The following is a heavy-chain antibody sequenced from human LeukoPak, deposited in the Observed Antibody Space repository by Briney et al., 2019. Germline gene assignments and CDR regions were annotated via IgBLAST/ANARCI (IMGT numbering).Heavy chain of an antibody. CDR2: ISGSGGAT. V-gene: IGHV3-23*01. CDR1: GFTSNNYA. J-gene: IGHJ4*02. D-gene: IGHD3-22*01. Sequence: PGGSLRLSCAASGFTSNNYAMSWVRQAPGKGLEWVSAISGSGGATYYADSVKGRFTISRDNSKNTLYLQMNSLRAEDTALYYCASLDYFDSSDYGDYWGQGTLVTVSS. CDR3: ASLDYFDSSDYGDY.